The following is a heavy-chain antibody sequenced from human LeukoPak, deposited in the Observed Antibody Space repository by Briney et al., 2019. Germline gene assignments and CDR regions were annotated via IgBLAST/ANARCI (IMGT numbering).Heavy chain of an antibody. J-gene: IGHJ4*02. CDR1: GFTFSGYS. V-gene: IGHV3-48*01. D-gene: IGHD3-16*01. CDR2: ISSSSSTI. CDR3: ARVRGSYASDY. Sequence: GGSLRLSCAASGFTFSGYSMNWVRQAPGKGLEWLSYISSSSSTIYYADSVKGRITISRDNAENSLYLQMNSLRAEDTALYYCARVRGSYASDYWGQGTLVTVSS.